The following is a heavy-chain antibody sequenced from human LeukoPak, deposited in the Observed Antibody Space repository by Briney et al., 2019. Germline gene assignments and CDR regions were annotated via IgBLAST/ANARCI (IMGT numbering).Heavy chain of an antibody. V-gene: IGHV3-30-3*01. D-gene: IGHD3-22*01. J-gene: IGHJ4*02. CDR3: ARVLKEYYYDSPGY. CDR2: ISYDGSNK. Sequence: GGSLRLSCAASGFTFTNYAMNWVRQAPGKGLEWVAVISYDGSNKYYADSVKGRFTISRVNSKNTLYLQMNSLRAEDTAVYYCARVLKEYYYDSPGYWGQGTLVTVSS. CDR1: GFTFTNYA.